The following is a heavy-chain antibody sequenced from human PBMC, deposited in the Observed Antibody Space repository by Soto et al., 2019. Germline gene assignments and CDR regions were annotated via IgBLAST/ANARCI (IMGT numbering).Heavy chain of an antibody. CDR3: AKDFDILTGYSDGMDV. CDR1: GFTFSGYA. D-gene: IGHD3-9*01. CDR2: ISGSGGST. Sequence: PGGSLRLSCAASGFTFSGYAMSWVRQAPGKGLEWVSAISGSGGSTYYADSVKGRFTISRDNSKNTLYLQMNSLRAEDTAVYYCAKDFDILTGYSDGMDVWGQGTTVTVSS. V-gene: IGHV3-23*01. J-gene: IGHJ6*02.